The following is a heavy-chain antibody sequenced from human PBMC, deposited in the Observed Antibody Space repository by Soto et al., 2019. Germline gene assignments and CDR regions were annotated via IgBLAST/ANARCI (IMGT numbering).Heavy chain of an antibody. CDR3: ARAFRSNYYAY. Sequence: GESLKISCRGSGFTFTTYWIGWVRQMPGKGLEWMGVIYPDDSDTKYNPSFQGRVTISADKPNSTAYLQWSSLEASDTAIYYCARAFRSNYYAYWGRGTLVTVSS. V-gene: IGHV5-51*04. CDR2: IYPDDSDT. CDR1: GFTFTTYW. D-gene: IGHD3-3*01. J-gene: IGHJ4*02.